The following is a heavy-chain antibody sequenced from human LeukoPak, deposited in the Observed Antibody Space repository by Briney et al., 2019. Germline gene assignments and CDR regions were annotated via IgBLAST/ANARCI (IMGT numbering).Heavy chain of an antibody. D-gene: IGHD6-13*01. CDR1: GGSISSGSYY. CDR3: ARHPDSSSWSFDP. J-gene: IGHJ5*02. Sequence: SETLSLTCVVSGGSISSGSYYWGWIRQPPGKGLQWIGSMHYSGNSYYNPSLNSRVTISLDTSKKQFSLKLTPVNAADTAVYYCARHPDSSSWSFDPWGQGTLVTVSS. CDR2: MHYSGNS. V-gene: IGHV4-39*01.